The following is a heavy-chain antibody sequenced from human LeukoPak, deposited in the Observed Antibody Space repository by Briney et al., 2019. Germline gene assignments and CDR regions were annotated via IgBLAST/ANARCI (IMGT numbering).Heavy chain of an antibody. V-gene: IGHV4-34*01. CDR2: INHSGST. CDR3: ARVRWNYSSLGYYYYYYMDV. J-gene: IGHJ6*03. D-gene: IGHD1-7*01. CDR1: GGSFRGYY. Sequence: SETLSLTCAVYGGSFRGYYWSWIRQPPGKGLEWIGEINHSGSTNYNPSLKSRVTISVDTSKNQFSLKLSSVTAAATAMYYCARVRWNYSSLGYYYYYYMDVWGKGTTVTVSS.